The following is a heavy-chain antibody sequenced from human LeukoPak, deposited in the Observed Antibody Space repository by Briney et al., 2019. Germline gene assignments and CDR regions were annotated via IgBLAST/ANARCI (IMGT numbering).Heavy chain of an antibody. D-gene: IGHD3-10*01. CDR3: AAYYYGSGSRALDY. V-gene: IGHV3-21*01. Sequence: PGRSLRLSCAVSAFPFSSYSINWVRQAPGKGLEWISSISGSTTYIHYADSVRGRFTISRDSANNSVFLQMNSLRAEDTAMYFCAAYYYGSGSRALDYWGQGILATVSS. J-gene: IGHJ4*02. CDR1: AFPFSSYS. CDR2: ISGSTTYI.